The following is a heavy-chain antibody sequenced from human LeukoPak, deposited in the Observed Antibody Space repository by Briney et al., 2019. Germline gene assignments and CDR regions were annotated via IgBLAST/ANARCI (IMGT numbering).Heavy chain of an antibody. Sequence: GGSLRLSCAAFGFTFSSYAMHWVRQAPGKGLEWVAVISYDGSNKYYADSVKGRFTISRDNSKNTLYLQMNSLRAEDTAVYYCARAGYSDFWSGYYNYFDYWGQGTLVTVSS. V-gene: IGHV3-30*04. CDR1: GFTFSSYA. D-gene: IGHD3-3*01. CDR2: ISYDGSNK. J-gene: IGHJ4*02. CDR3: ARAGYSDFWSGYYNYFDY.